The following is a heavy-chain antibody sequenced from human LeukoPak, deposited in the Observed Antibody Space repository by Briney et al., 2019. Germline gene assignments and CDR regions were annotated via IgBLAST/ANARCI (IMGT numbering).Heavy chain of an antibody. CDR1: GGSISSSSYY. D-gene: IGHD3-10*01. CDR3: ARHVGFITMVRGVINNNWFDP. CDR2: IYYSGSP. Sequence: PSGTLSLTCTVSGGSISSSSYYWGWIRQPPGKGLEWIGSIYYSGSPYYNPSLKSRVTISVDTSKKQFSLKLSSVTAADTAVYYCARHVGFITMVRGVINNNWFDPWGQGTPVTVSS. J-gene: IGHJ5*02. V-gene: IGHV4-39*01.